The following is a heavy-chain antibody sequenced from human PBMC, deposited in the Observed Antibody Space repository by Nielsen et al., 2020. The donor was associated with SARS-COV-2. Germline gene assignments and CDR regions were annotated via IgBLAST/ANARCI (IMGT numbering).Heavy chain of an antibody. J-gene: IGHJ5*02. CDR3: ARDLTFGAYWFDP. CDR1: GFTFSVYG. V-gene: IGHV3-33*05. D-gene: IGHD3/OR15-3a*01. CDR2: ISYDGTYE. Sequence: GGSLRLSCAASGFTFSVYGMHWVRQAPGKGLEWVAVISYDGTYENYADSVKGRFTISRDLSKNTVYLQMSSLRVEDTAVYYCARDLTFGAYWFDPWSQGTLVTVSS.